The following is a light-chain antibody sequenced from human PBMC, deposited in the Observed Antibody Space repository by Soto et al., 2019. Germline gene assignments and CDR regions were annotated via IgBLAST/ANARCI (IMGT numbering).Light chain of an antibody. Sequence: QSVLTQPPSASGSPGQSVTISCTGTSSDVGAYNYVSWYQQHPGNAPKLMIYEVSKRPSGVPDRFSCSKSGNTASLTVSGLQADDEADYYCSSYGGSNNLLFGGGTKLTVL. CDR1: SSDVGAYNY. CDR3: SSYGGSNNLL. J-gene: IGLJ2*01. CDR2: EVS. V-gene: IGLV2-8*01.